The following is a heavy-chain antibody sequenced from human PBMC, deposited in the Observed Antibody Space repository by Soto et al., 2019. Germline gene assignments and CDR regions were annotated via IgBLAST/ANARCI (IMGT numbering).Heavy chain of an antibody. CDR1: GYTFTGYY. CDR2: INPNSGGT. J-gene: IGHJ6*02. V-gene: IGHV1-2*04. Sequence: ASVKVSCKASGYTFTGYYMHWVRQAPGQGLEWMGWINPNSGGTNYAQKFQGWVTMTGDTSISTAYMELSRLRSDDTAVYYCARDGRATGTPNYYYYCGMDVWGQGTTVTVSS. CDR3: ARDGRATGTPNYYYYCGMDV. D-gene: IGHD1-1*01.